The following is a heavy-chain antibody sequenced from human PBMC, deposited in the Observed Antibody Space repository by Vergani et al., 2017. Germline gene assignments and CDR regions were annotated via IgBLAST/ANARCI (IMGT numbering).Heavy chain of an antibody. Sequence: QVQLVQSGAEVKKPGSSVKVSCKASGGTFSSYAISWVRQAPGQGLEWMGGIIPIFVTANYAQKFQGRVTITADKSTSTAYMELSSLRSEDTAVYYCASPPNGAYDILTGYYPYYYYGMDVWGQGTTVTVSS. CDR3: ASPPNGAYDILTGYYPYYYYGMDV. V-gene: IGHV1-69*06. D-gene: IGHD3-9*01. CDR1: GGTFSSYA. J-gene: IGHJ6*02. CDR2: IIPIFVTA.